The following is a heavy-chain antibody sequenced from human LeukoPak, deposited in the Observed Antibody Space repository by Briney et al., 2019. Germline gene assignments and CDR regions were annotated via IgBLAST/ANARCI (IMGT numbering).Heavy chain of an antibody. J-gene: IGHJ4*02. Sequence: ASVKVSCKASGYTFINYAINWGRQAPEQRPEWIGWINAGNGNTKYSQKFQGRVTITRDTSASTAYMELSSLTSEDTAVYYCARGPRAAADDYWGQGTLVTVSS. CDR2: INAGNGNT. V-gene: IGHV1-3*01. CDR1: GYTFINYA. D-gene: IGHD6-13*01. CDR3: ARGPRAAADDY.